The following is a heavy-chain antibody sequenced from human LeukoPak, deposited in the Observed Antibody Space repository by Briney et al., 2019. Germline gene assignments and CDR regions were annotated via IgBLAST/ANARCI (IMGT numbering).Heavy chain of an antibody. CDR3: ARDGETVDFDY. V-gene: IGHV3-30*01. CDR1: GFTFSSYA. J-gene: IGHJ4*02. D-gene: IGHD4-23*01. Sequence: GGSLRLSCAASGFTFSSYAMHWVRQAPGKGIEWVAVISYDGSNKYYADSVKGRFTISRDNSKNTLYLQMNSLRAEDTAVYYCARDGETVDFDYWGQGTLVTVSS. CDR2: ISYDGSNK.